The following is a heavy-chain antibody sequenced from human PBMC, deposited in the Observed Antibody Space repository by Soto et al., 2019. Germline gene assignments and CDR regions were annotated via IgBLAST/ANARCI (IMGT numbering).Heavy chain of an antibody. V-gene: IGHV4-39*01. CDR3: AGYRSGPLDI. Sequence: QLQLQESGPGLVKPSETLSLTCTVSGGSIRSSGYYWGWIRQPPGQVLEWIGSIYYSGSTYYNPYLKSRVTISVATSKIQFSRKLSSVTAAYTAVYYCAGYRSGPLDIWGQGTMVTVSS. CDR2: IYYSGST. CDR1: GGSIRSSGYY. D-gene: IGHD3-22*01. J-gene: IGHJ3*02.